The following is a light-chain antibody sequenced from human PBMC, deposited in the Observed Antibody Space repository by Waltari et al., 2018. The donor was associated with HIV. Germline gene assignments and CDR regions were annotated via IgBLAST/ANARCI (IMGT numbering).Light chain of an antibody. Sequence: QSALTQPASVSGSPGQSITISCTGASSDVGTFNFVSWYQQRPGKAPQLLIFDDNKRPSGVSTRFSGSKSGNTASLTISGLLSEDEAEYYCCSYVGRDTVMFGGGTKVTAL. V-gene: IGLV2-23*01. CDR3: CSYVGRDTVM. CDR2: DDN. CDR1: SSDVGTFNF. J-gene: IGLJ3*02.